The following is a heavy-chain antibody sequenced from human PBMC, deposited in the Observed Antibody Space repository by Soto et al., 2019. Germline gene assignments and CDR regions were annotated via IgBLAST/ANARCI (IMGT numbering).Heavy chain of an antibody. CDR3: ATEVGGIAAAGFDAFDI. V-gene: IGHV1-24*01. Sequence: QVQLVQSGAEVKKPGASVKVSCKVSGYTLTGLSMHWVRQAPGKGLEWMGGFDPEDGETIYAQKFQGRVNMTEETYTDKAYMELRSLRFEGTDVYYCATEVGGIAAAGFDAFDIWGQGTIVTVS. J-gene: IGHJ3*02. CDR1: GYTLTGLS. D-gene: IGHD6-13*01. CDR2: FDPEDGET.